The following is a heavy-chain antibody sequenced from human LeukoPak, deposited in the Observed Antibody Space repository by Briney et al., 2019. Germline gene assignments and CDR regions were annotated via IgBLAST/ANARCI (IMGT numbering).Heavy chain of an antibody. D-gene: IGHD4-17*01. CDR2: IYPGDSDT. V-gene: IGHV5-51*01. J-gene: IGHJ4*02. CDR3: ARQWGTRGDYPFDY. Sequence: GESLKTSWKGSGNSFTNYWNGLGRQMPGEGLEWMGIIYPGDSDTRLRPSFQGQVTISADKSISTAYLQWSSLKASDTAMYYCARQWGTRGDYPFDYWGQGTLVTVSS. CDR1: GNSFTNYW.